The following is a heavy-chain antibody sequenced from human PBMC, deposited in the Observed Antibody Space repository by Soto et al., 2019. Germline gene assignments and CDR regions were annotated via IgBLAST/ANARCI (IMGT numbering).Heavy chain of an antibody. CDR1: GFTFSSYE. CDR2: ISRSGSTI. Sequence: EVQLVESGGGLVQPGGSLRLSCAASGFTFSSYEMNWVRQAPGKGLEWVSYISRSGSTIYYADSVKGRFTISRDNAKNSLYLQMNRLRAEDTAVYYCARERQQLVQLLSPGRYGMDVWGQGTTVTVSS. V-gene: IGHV3-48*03. D-gene: IGHD6-13*01. CDR3: ARERQQLVQLLSPGRYGMDV. J-gene: IGHJ6*02.